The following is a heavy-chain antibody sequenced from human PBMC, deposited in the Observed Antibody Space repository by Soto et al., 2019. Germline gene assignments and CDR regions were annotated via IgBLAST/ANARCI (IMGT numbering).Heavy chain of an antibody. CDR1: GGSISNGGYY. CDR2: IYYSGST. V-gene: IGHV4-31*03. Sequence: QVQLQESGPGLVKPSQTLSLTCTVSGGSISNGGYYWSWIRQHPGKGLEWIGYIYYSGSTNYNPSLNSRVTISVDTSKNQFSLKLTSVTAADTAVYYCASLDGSGSYYGYYFDYWGQGTLVTVSS. CDR3: ASLDGSGSYYGYYFDY. J-gene: IGHJ4*02. D-gene: IGHD3-10*01.